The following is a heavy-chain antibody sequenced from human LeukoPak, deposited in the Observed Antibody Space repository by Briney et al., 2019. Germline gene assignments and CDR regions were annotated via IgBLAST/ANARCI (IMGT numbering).Heavy chain of an antibody. J-gene: IGHJ4*02. Sequence: ASVEVSCKASGYTFTSYGISWVRQAPGQGLEWMGWISAYNGNTNYAQKLQGRVTMTTDTSTSTAYMELRSLRSDDTAVYYCARDRGITGTTVFYYWGQGTLVTVSS. D-gene: IGHD1-7*01. CDR3: ARDRGITGTTVFYY. CDR1: GYTFTSYG. V-gene: IGHV1-18*01. CDR2: ISAYNGNT.